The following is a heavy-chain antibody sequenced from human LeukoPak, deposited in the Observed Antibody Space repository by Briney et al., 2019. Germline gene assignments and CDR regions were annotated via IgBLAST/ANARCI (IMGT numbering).Heavy chain of an antibody. D-gene: IGHD2-15*01. CDR3: ARDRRGYCSCGSCYGTYYYYMDV. Sequence: GGSLRLSCAASGVTFSSYSMNWVRPALGEGLGWVSSISSISSYIYYADPVKGRFTTSRDNAKNSLYLQMNSLRAEDTAVYYVARDRRGYCSCGSCYGTYYYYMDVWGKGTTVTVSS. CDR2: ISSISSYI. J-gene: IGHJ6*03. CDR1: GVTFSSYS. V-gene: IGHV3-21*01.